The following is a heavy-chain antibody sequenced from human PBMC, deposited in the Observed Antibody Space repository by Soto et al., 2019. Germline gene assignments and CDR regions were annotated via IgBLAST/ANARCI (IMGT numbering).Heavy chain of an antibody. CDR3: ARSGYSYGSYNWFDP. D-gene: IGHD5-18*01. V-gene: IGHV4-39*01. Sequence: SETLSLTCTVSGGSISSSSYYWGWIRQPPGRGLEWIGSIYYSGSTYYNPSLKSRVTISVDTSKNQFSLRLSSVTAADTAVYYCARSGYSYGSYNWFDPWGQGTLVTVSS. CDR1: GGSISSSSYY. CDR2: IYYSGST. J-gene: IGHJ5*02.